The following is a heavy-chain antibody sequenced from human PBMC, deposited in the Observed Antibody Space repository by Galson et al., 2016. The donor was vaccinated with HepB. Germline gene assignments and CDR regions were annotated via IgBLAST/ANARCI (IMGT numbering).Heavy chain of an antibody. CDR3: AHFYYGMDV. CDR2: IFWDDDK. Sequence: PALVKPTQTLTLTCTFSGFSLTTSGVGVGWIRQPPGRALEWLTLIFWDDDKRYNPSLNSRLTIAKDTSKNQVVLRMANVDPVDTATYYCAHFYYGMDVWGQGTTVTVSS. J-gene: IGHJ6*02. CDR1: GFSLTTSGVG. V-gene: IGHV2-5*02.